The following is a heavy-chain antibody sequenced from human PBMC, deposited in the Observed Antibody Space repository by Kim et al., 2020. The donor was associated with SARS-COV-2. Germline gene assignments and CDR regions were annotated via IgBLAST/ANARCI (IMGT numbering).Heavy chain of an antibody. CDR3: AGGINYDSTVPEY. D-gene: IGHD3-16*01. Sequence: GGSLRLSCAASGFTLSSYSMHWVRQAPGKGLEWVSHISGSSSIYYADSVQGLFNISRDNAKNSLYQKMNSLRDEDTAVYYCAGGINYDSTVPEYWGQGTLVTVSS. J-gene: IGHJ4*01. CDR2: ISGSSSI. V-gene: IGHV3-48*02. CDR1: GFTLSSYS.